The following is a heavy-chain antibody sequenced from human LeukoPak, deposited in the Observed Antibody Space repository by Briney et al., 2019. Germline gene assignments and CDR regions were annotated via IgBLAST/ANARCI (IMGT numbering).Heavy chain of an antibody. CDR3: AREISIAVAGSSSDAFDI. V-gene: IGHV1-18*01. J-gene: IGHJ3*02. CDR1: GYTFTSYG. D-gene: IGHD6-19*01. Sequence: ASVKVSCKASGYTFTSYGISWVRQAPGQGLEWMGWISAYNGNTNYAQKLQGRVTMTTDTSTSTAYMELRSLRSDDTAVYYCAREISIAVAGSSSDAFDIWGQGTMVTVSS. CDR2: ISAYNGNT.